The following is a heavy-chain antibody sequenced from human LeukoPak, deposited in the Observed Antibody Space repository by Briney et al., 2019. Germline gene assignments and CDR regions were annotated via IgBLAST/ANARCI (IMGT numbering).Heavy chain of an antibody. D-gene: IGHD2-21*02. CDR2: IYPGDYET. V-gene: IGHV5-51*01. Sequence: RGESLKISCEGSGYSFSNYWIGWVRQMPEKGLEWMGIIYPGDYETRYSPSFQGLVTISVDKSISTAYLQWSSLKASDTAMYYCAIPPGYCGNDCSFDHWGQGTLVTVSS. CDR1: GYSFSNYW. CDR3: AIPPGYCGNDCSFDH. J-gene: IGHJ4*02.